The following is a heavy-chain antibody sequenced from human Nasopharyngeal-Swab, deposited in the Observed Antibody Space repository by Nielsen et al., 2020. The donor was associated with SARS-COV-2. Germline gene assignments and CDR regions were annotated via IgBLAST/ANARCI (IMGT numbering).Heavy chain of an antibody. CDR2: IKQHGSEK. CDR1: GFTFSSYW. V-gene: IGHV3-7*04. Sequence: GESLKISCAASGFTFSSYWMSWVRQAPGKGLEWVANIKQHGSEKYYVDSVKGRFTISRDSAKNSLYLQMNGLRAEDTAVYYCARPLYVDGHHIDYWGQGTLVTVSP. J-gene: IGHJ4*02. D-gene: IGHD2-8*01. CDR3: ARPLYVDGHHIDY.